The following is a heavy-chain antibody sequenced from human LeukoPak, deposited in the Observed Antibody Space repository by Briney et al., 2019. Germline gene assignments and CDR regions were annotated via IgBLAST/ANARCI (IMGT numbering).Heavy chain of an antibody. CDR2: IIPIFGTA. D-gene: IGHD3-22*01. CDR3: ASRYYYDSSGPQVR. V-gene: IGHV1-69*05. Sequence: SVKVSCKASGGTFSSYAISWVRQPPAQGLEWMGRIIPIFGTANYAQKFQGRVTITTDESTNTAYMELSSLSSEHTAVYYCASRYYYDSSGPQVRWGQGNLVPVSS. J-gene: IGHJ4*02. CDR1: GGTFSSYA.